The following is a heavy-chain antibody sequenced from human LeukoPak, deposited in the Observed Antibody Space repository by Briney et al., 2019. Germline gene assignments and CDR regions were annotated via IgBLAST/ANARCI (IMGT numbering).Heavy chain of an antibody. CDR3: ASGYCSSGRCYGDY. CDR1: GFTLSSYW. J-gene: IGHJ4*02. Sequence: GGSLRLSCAASGFTLSSYWMSWVRQAPGKGLEWVANIKQDGSEKYYVDSVRGRFTISRDNAKNSLYLQMNSLRAEDTAVYYCASGYCSSGRCYGDYWGQGTLVTVSS. D-gene: IGHD2-15*01. V-gene: IGHV3-7*01. CDR2: IKQDGSEK.